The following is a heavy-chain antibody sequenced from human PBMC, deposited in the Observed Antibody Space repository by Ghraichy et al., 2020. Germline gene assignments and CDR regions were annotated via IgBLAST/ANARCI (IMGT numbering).Heavy chain of an antibody. V-gene: IGHV1-18*01. CDR3: ARDSKGIRGSYYFYYGMDV. J-gene: IGHJ6*02. CDR2: ISIYNGNT. CDR1: GYTFTSYG. Sequence: ASVKVSCKVSGYTFTSYGISWVRQAPGQGLEWMGWISIYNGNTNYAQNLQGRVTMTTDTSTNTAYMELRSLRSDDTAVYYCARDSKGIRGSYYFYYGMDVWGQGTTVTVSS. D-gene: IGHD1-26*01.